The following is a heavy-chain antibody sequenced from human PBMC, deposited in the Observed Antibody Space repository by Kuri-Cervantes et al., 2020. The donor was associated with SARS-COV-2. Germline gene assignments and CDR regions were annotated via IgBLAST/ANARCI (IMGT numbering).Heavy chain of an antibody. Sequence: GSLRLSCTVSGGSISSYYWSWIRQPPGKGLEWIGYIYYSGSTNYNPSLKSRVTISVDTSKNQFPLKLSSVTAADTAVYYCARGPSRGCSGGSCYWFYFYYWGQGTLVTVSS. J-gene: IGHJ4*02. V-gene: IGHV4-59*01. D-gene: IGHD2-15*01. CDR1: GGSISSYY. CDR3: ARGPSRGCSGGSCYWFYFYY. CDR2: IYYSGST.